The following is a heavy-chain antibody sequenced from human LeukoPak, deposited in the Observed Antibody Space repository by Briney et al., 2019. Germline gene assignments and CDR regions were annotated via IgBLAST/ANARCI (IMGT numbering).Heavy chain of an antibody. CDR1: GFTFDDYA. J-gene: IGHJ4*02. CDR2: ISWNSGSI. V-gene: IGHV3-9*01. Sequence: GRSLRLSCAASGFTFDDYAMHWVRQAPGKGLEWVSGISWNSGSIGYADSVKGRFTISRDNAKNSLYLQMNSLRAEDTAVYYCAKPYDFWSGYHTFDYWGQGTLVTVSS. CDR3: AKPYDFWSGYHTFDY. D-gene: IGHD3-3*01.